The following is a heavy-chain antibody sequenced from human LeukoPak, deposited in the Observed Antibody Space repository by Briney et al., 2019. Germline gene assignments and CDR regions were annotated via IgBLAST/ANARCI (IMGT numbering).Heavy chain of an antibody. D-gene: IGHD6-19*01. CDR2: IRYDGSNK. CDR1: GFTFSSYG. CDR3: ATSSGWYPKYFGY. Sequence: PGGSLRLSCAASGFTFSSYGMHWVRQAPGKGLEWVAFIRYDGSNKYYADSVKRRFTISRDNSKNTLYLQMNSLRAEDTAVYYCATSSGWYPKYFGYWGQGILVSVSS. J-gene: IGHJ4*02. V-gene: IGHV3-30*02.